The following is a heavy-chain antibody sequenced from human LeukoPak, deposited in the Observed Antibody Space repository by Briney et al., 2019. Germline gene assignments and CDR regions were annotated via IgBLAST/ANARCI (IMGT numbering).Heavy chain of an antibody. Sequence: SETLSLTCTVSGGSISSGSYYWNWIRQPAGKGLEWIGRIYTSGSTNYNPSLKSRVTISVDTSKNQFSLKLSSVTAADTAVYYCARSDYSKDLDYWGQGTLVTVSS. J-gene: IGHJ4*02. CDR3: ARSDYSKDLDY. V-gene: IGHV4-61*02. D-gene: IGHD4-11*01. CDR1: GGSISSGSYY. CDR2: IYTSGST.